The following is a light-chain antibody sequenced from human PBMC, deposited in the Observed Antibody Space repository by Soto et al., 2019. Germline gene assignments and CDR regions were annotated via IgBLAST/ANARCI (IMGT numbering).Light chain of an antibody. CDR2: AAS. CDR3: QQSYSTPPLT. CDR1: QSISSW. J-gene: IGKJ4*01. Sequence: DIQTTQSPSTLSASVGDRVTITCLASQSISSWLAWYQQKPGKAPKLLIYAASSLQSGVPSRFSGSGSGTDFTLTISSLQPEDFATYYCQQSYSTPPLTFGGGTKVDIK. V-gene: IGKV1-39*01.